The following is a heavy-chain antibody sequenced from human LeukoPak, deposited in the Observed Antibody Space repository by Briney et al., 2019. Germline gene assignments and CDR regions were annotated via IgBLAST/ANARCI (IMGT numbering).Heavy chain of an antibody. J-gene: IGHJ1*01. CDR1: GFTFSSYG. V-gene: IGHV3-30*18. Sequence: GGSLRLSCAASGFTFSSYGMHWVRQAPGKGLEWVAVISYDGSNKYYADSVKGRFTISRDNSKNTLYLQMNSLRAEDTAVYYCAKDRVTAIRPQGYFQHWGQGTLVTVSS. CDR3: AKDRVTAIRPQGYFQH. CDR2: ISYDGSNK. D-gene: IGHD2-21*02.